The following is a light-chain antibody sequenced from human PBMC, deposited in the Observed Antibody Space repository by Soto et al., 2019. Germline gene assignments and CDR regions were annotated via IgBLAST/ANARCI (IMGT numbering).Light chain of an antibody. CDR1: STNIGSSS. CDR3: AAWDDRLMGV. V-gene: IGLV1-44*01. J-gene: IGLJ1*01. Sequence: QSVLTQPPSVSGTPGQTVTITCSGSSTNIGSSSVKWYQQFPGAAPKLLIYSNALRPSGIPNRFSGSKSGTSASLAISGLQPEDEADYYCAAWDDRLMGVFGPGTEVTVL. CDR2: SNA.